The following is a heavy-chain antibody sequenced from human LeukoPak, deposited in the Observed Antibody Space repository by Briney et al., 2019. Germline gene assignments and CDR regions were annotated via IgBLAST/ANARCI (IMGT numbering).Heavy chain of an antibody. J-gene: IGHJ4*02. V-gene: IGHV3-30*18. CDR2: ISYDGSNK. Sequence: PGGSLRLSCAASGFTFSSYGMHWVRQAPGKGLEWVAVISYDGSNKYYADFVKGRFTISRDNSKNTLYLQMNSLRAEDTAVYYCAKSFSAYYYDSSGFDYWGQGTLVTVSS. CDR1: GFTFSSYG. CDR3: AKSFSAYYYDSSGFDY. D-gene: IGHD3-22*01.